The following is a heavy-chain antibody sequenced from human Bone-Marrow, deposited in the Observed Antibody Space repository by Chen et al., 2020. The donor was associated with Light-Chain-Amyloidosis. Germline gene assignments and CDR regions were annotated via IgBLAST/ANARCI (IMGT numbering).Heavy chain of an antibody. Sequence: QVHLVQSGSEVKEPGASVKLSCKPSGDAYINPGITWVRQAPGHGLEYMRWISAYSINRKYAQKFQGRVTMTRDRSTNSAYMELRSLTSGDTAIYYCARVLEQRIYFFGVAVWGPGTTVIFAS. D-gene: IGHD1-1*01. V-gene: IGHV1-18*04. CDR1: GDAYINPG. J-gene: IGHJ6*02. CDR3: ARVLEQRIYFFGVAV. CDR2: ISAYSINR.